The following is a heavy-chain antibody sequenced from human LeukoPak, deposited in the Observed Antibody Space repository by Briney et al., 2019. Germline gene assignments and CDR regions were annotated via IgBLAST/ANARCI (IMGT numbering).Heavy chain of an antibody. J-gene: IGHJ4*02. D-gene: IGHD3-10*01. CDR3: ARLYYGSGSYMGLDY. CDR2: IYPGDSDS. CDR1: GYSFTSYW. Sequence: GESLKISCKGSGYSFTSYWIGWVRQMPGEGLEWMGIIYPGDSDSRYSPSFQGQVTISADKSISTAYLQWSSLKASDTAMYYCARLYYGSGSYMGLDYWGQGTLVTVSS. V-gene: IGHV5-51*01.